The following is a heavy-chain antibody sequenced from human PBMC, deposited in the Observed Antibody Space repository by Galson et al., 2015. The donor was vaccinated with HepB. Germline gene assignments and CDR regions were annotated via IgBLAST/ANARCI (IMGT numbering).Heavy chain of an antibody. J-gene: IGHJ6*02. CDR3: TTDLRWEYSSDPLHSYGTDV. V-gene: IGHV3-15*01. D-gene: IGHD6-6*01. Sequence: SLRLSCAASGFTFSDAWMSWVRQAPGKGLGWVGRIKSKTDGGTTDYGAPAKGRFTISRDDSKTTLYLQMNSLKIEDTAVYYCTTDLRWEYSSDPLHSYGTDVWGQGTTVTVSS. CDR1: GFTFSDAW. CDR2: IKSKTDGGTT.